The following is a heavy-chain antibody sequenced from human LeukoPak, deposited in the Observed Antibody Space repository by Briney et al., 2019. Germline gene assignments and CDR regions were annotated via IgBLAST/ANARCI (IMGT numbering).Heavy chain of an antibody. D-gene: IGHD6-19*01. CDR2: IYYSGST. V-gene: IGHV4-61*05. J-gene: IGHJ4*02. Sequence: PSETLSLTCTVSGGSISSSSYYWSWIRQPPGKGLEWIGYIYYSGSTNYNPSLKSRVTISVDTSKNQFSLKLSSVTAADTTVYYCARDNQWLGQEWGQGTLVTVSS. CDR3: ARDNQWLGQE. CDR1: GGSISSSSYY.